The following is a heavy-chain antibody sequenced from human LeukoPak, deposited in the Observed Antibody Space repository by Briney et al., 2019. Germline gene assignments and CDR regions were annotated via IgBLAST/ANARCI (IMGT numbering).Heavy chain of an antibody. J-gene: IGHJ4*02. D-gene: IGHD3-10*01. Sequence: GGSLRLSCAASGFTFSSYAMSWVRQAPGKGLEWVSAISGSGGSTYYADSVKGRLTISRDNSKNTLYLQMNSLRAEDTAVYYCATSSSGSYYEFDYWGQGTLVTVSS. CDR2: ISGSGGST. CDR1: GFTFSSYA. V-gene: IGHV3-23*01. CDR3: ATSSSGSYYEFDY.